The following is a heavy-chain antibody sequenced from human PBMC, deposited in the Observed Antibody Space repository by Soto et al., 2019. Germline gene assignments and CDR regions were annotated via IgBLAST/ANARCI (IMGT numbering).Heavy chain of an antibody. CDR3: ARDQGYCSGGSCYTYWFDP. J-gene: IGHJ5*02. CDR2: IYYSGST. Sequence: SETLSLTCTVSGGAISSGGYYCSWIRQHPGNGLEWIGYIYYSGSTYYNPSLKSRVTISVDTSKNQFSLKLSSVTAADTAVYYCARDQGYCSGGSCYTYWFDPWGQGTLVTVSS. V-gene: IGHV4-31*03. D-gene: IGHD2-15*01. CDR1: GGAISSGGYY.